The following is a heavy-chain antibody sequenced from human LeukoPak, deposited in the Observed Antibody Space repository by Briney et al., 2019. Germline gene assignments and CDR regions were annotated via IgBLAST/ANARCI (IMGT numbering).Heavy chain of an antibody. D-gene: IGHD6-25*01. J-gene: IGHJ4*02. Sequence: PGGSLRLSCAASGFTFSSYEMNWVRQAPGKGLEWVSSISSSSSYIYYADSVKGRFTISRDNAKNSLYLQMNSLRAEDTAVYYCARDASASWDYFDYWGQGTLVTVSS. CDR3: ARDASASWDYFDY. CDR2: ISSSSSYI. CDR1: GFTFSSYE. V-gene: IGHV3-21*01.